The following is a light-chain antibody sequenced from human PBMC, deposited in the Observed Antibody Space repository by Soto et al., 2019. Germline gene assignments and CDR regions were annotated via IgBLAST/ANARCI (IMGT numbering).Light chain of an antibody. CDR3: CSYAGSYTPWV. CDR2: DVS. J-gene: IGLJ1*01. Sequence: QSVLTQPRSVSVSPGQSVTISCTGTSSDVGGYNYVSWYQQHPGKAPKLMIYDVSKRPSGVPDRFSGSKSGNTASLTISGLQAEDEADYYCCSYAGSYTPWVFGTGTKATVL. CDR1: SSDVGGYNY. V-gene: IGLV2-11*01.